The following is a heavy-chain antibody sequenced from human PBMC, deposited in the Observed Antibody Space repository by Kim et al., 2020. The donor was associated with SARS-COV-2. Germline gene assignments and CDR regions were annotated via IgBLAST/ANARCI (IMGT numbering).Heavy chain of an antibody. J-gene: IGHJ6*02. Sequence: GGSLRLSCAASGFTLSSYSMNWVRQAPGKGLEGVSSISSSISYIDYADSVKGRFTISRDNAKNSLYLQMNSLRAEDTAVYYCARDPAYYDFWSGYYSELYYTGMDDWGQGSTFTVS. V-gene: IGHV3-21*04. CDR1: GFTLSSYS. D-gene: IGHD3-3*01. CDR2: ISSSISYI. CDR3: ARDPAYYDFWSGYYSELYYTGMDD.